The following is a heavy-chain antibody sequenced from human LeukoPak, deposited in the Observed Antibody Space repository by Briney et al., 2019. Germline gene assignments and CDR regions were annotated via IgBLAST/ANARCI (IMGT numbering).Heavy chain of an antibody. CDR1: GFTFSSYA. Sequence: GGSLRLSCAASGFTFSSYAMSWVRQAPGKGLEWVSAISGSGGSTYYADSVKGRFTISRDNSKSTLYLQMNSLRAEDTAVYYCAKGSDLRYFDWLFGDYWGQGTLVTVSS. J-gene: IGHJ4*02. D-gene: IGHD3-9*01. CDR3: AKGSDLRYFDWLFGDY. V-gene: IGHV3-23*01. CDR2: ISGSGGST.